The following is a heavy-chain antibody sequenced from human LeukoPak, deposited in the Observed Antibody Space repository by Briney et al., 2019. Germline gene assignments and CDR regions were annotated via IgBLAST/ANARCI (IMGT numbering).Heavy chain of an antibody. Sequence: GGSLRLSCAASGFTFSSYGMHWVRQAPGKGLEWVAVIWYDGSNKYYADSVKGRFTISRDNSKNTLYLQMNSLRAEDTAVYYCARDKWFDAFDIWGQGTTVTVSS. V-gene: IGHV3-33*01. CDR3: ARDKWFDAFDI. J-gene: IGHJ3*02. CDR2: IWYDGSNK. CDR1: GFTFSSYG. D-gene: IGHD3-22*01.